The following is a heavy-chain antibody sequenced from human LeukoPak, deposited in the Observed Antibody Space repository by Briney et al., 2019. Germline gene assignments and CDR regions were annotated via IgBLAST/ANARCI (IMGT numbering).Heavy chain of an antibody. CDR1: GFTFSSYG. Sequence: PGGSLRLSCAASGFTFSSYGMHWVRQAPGKGLEWVAVIWYDGSNKYYADSVKGRFTISRDNSKNTLYLQMNSLRAEDTAVYYCARVVSGWLQSDYWGQGTLVTVSS. CDR3: ARVVSGWLQSDY. V-gene: IGHV3-33*01. D-gene: IGHD5-24*01. CDR2: IWYDGSNK. J-gene: IGHJ4*02.